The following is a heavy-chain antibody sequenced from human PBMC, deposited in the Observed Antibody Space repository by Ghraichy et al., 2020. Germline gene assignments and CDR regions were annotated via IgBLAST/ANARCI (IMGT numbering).Heavy chain of an antibody. CDR2: IIPIFGTA. Sequence: SVKVSCKASGGTFSSYAISWVRQAPGQGLEWMGGIIPIFGTANYAQKFQGRVTITADKSTSTAYMELSSLRSEDTAVYYCARQPIGYYYDSSGYYRLYYFDYWCQGTLVTVSS. D-gene: IGHD3-22*01. CDR3: ARQPIGYYYDSSGYYRLYYFDY. J-gene: IGHJ4*02. V-gene: IGHV1-69*06. CDR1: GGTFSSYA.